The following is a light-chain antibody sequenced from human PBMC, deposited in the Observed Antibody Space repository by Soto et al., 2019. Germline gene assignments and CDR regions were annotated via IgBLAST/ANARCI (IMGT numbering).Light chain of an antibody. CDR3: QQFNSYSLT. CDR2: DAF. CDR1: QNIGGW. V-gene: IGKV1-5*01. J-gene: IGKJ1*01. Sequence: DIQPTQSPSTLSASVGDRVTLTCRASQNIGGWLAWYQQKQGEAPNLLMYDAFSLKSGVPSRFSGSGSGTEFTLTISSLQPEDCATYYCQQFNSYSLTFGQGTKVDNK.